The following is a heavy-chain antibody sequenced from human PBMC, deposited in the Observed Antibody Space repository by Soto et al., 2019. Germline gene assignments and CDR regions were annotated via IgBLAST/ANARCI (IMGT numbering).Heavy chain of an antibody. J-gene: IGHJ4*02. V-gene: IGHV4-61*01. D-gene: IGHD3-3*01. CDR2: IYYSGST. Sequence: SETLSLTCTVSGGSVSSGSYYWSWIRQPPGKGLEWIGYIYYSGSTNYNPSLKSRVTISVDTSKNQFSLKLSSVTAADTAVYYCARVSLRITIFGVVPPGYFDYWGQGTLVTVS. CDR3: ARVSLRITIFGVVPPGYFDY. CDR1: GGSVSSGSYY.